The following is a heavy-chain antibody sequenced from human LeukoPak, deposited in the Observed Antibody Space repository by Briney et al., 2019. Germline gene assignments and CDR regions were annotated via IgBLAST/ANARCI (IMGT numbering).Heavy chain of an antibody. CDR3: TTDFPYYYDSSGYYPFDY. CDR1: GFTFSSYA. D-gene: IGHD3-22*01. V-gene: IGHV3-23*01. CDR2: ISGSGGST. Sequence: GGSLRLSCAAPGFTFSSYAMSWVRQAPGKGLEWVSAISGSGGSTYYADSVKGRLTISRDNSKNTLYLQMNSLRAEDTAVYYCTTDFPYYYDSSGYYPFDYWGQGTLVTVSS. J-gene: IGHJ4*02.